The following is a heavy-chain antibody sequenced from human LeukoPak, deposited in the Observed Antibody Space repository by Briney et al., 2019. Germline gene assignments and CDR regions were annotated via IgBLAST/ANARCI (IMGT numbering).Heavy chain of an antibody. Sequence: PSETLSLTCTVSGGSIRSSSYYWGWIRQPPGKGLEWVGNIYYSGSTYYNPSLESRVTISVDTSMTQFSLKLSSVTAADTVVYYCARVADTAMTLDYWGQGTLVTVSS. CDR3: ARVADTAMTLDY. J-gene: IGHJ4*02. CDR2: IYYSGST. CDR1: GGSIRSSSYY. D-gene: IGHD5-18*01. V-gene: IGHV4-39*07.